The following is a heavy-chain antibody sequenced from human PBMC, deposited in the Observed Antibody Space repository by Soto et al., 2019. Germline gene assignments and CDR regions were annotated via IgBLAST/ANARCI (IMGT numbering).Heavy chain of an antibody. V-gene: IGHV3-21*04. CDR1: GFTFSSYS. J-gene: IGHJ3*02. CDR2: ISSSSSYI. CDR3: AKEGDGYNYAFDI. Sequence: GGSLRLSCAASGFTFSSYSMNWVRQAPGKGLEWVSSISSSSSYIYYADSVKGRFTISRDNSKNTLYLQMNSLRAEDTAVYYCAKEGDGYNYAFDIWGQGTTVTVSS. D-gene: IGHD1-1*01.